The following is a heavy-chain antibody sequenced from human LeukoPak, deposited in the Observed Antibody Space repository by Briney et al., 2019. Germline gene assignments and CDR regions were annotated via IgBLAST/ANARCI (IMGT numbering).Heavy chain of an antibody. CDR1: GFTFSSYW. CDR2: INSDGSST. CDR3: ARVDYYGSGSYYNYYYYMDV. Sequence: GGPLRLSCAASGFTFSSYWMHWVRQAPGKGLAWVSRINSDGSSTSYADSVKGRFTISRDNAKNTLYLQMNSLRAEDTAVYYCARVDYYGSGSYYNYYYYMDVWGKGTTVTIPS. D-gene: IGHD3-10*01. J-gene: IGHJ6*03. V-gene: IGHV3-74*01.